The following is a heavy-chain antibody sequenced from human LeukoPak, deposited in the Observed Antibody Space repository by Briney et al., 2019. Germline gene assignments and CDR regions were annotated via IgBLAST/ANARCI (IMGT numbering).Heavy chain of an antibody. CDR2: ISASGGTT. J-gene: IGHJ4*02. Sequence: GGSLRLSCAASGFTFSSYAMSWVRQAPGKGLEWVSGISASGGTTYYADSVKGRFTISRDNSKNTLYLQMNSLRAEDKAVYYCAKGQSSSGLRNYFDYWGQGTLDTVSS. CDR1: GFTFSSYA. D-gene: IGHD3-22*01. V-gene: IGHV3-23*01. CDR3: AKGQSSSGLRNYFDY.